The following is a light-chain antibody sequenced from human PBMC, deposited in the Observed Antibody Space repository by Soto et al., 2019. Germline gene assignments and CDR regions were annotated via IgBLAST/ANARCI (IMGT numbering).Light chain of an antibody. V-gene: IGKV3-15*01. CDR1: QSVKTN. CDR3: QQYNKWPPIT. CDR2: GAS. J-gene: IGKJ5*01. Sequence: EIVLTQSQGTLSSSPLARARLXFVVSQSVKTNLAWYQQKPGQAPRLLIYGASSRATDIPSRFSGSGSGTEFTLTISSLQSEDFAVYFCQQYNKWPPITFGQGTRLEIK.